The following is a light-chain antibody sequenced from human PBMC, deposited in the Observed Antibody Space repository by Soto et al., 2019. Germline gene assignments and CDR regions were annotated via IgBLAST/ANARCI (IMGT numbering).Light chain of an antibody. V-gene: IGLV2-23*02. CDR3: CSYGGSRAV. Sequence: QSALTQPASVSGSPGQSITISCTGTSSDVGSHNRVSWYQQHPGQAPKLMIYEVSKRPLGVSARFSASKSGNTASLTISGLQAEDEAEYYCCSYGGSRAVFGGGTQPTVL. CDR2: EVS. CDR1: SSDVGSHNR. J-gene: IGLJ7*01.